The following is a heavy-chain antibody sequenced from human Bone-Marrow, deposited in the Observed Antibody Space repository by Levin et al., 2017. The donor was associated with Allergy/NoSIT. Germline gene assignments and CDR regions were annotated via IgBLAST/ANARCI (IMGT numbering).Heavy chain of an antibody. CDR3: ARGGRGFWSGYYTVDY. CDR1: GYTFTDYA. D-gene: IGHD3-3*01. CDR2: INTDIGNP. J-gene: IGHJ4*02. Sequence: GESLKISCKASGYTFTDYAMNWMRQAPGQGLEWIGWINTDIGNPTYAQGFTGRFVFSLDTSVSTAYLQISRLNAEDTAIYYCARGGRGFWSGYYTVDYWGQGTLVTVSS. V-gene: IGHV7-4-1*02.